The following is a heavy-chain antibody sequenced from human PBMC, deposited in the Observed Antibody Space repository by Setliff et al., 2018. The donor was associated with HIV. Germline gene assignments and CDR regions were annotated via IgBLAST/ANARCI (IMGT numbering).Heavy chain of an antibody. CDR3: ARVETTVRGATYGLDV. CDR2: IYYSGST. CDR1: GVSISSHY. Sequence: PSETLSLTCTVSGVSISSHYWSWIRQPPGKGLEWIGSIYYSGSTKYNPSLKSRVTISVDTSKNQLSLNLTSVTAADTAVYYCARVETTVRGATYGLDVWGQGTTVTVSS. J-gene: IGHJ6*02. D-gene: IGHD3-10*01. V-gene: IGHV4-59*11.